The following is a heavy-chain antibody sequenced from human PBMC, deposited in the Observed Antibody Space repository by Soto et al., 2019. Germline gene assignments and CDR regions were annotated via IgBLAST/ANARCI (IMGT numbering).Heavy chain of an antibody. CDR1: GYTFRNYG. J-gene: IGHJ4*02. D-gene: IGHD3-10*01. CDR2: ITTYNGNT. CDR3: SRAGDYGSFYSFDH. Sequence: QVQLVQSGAEVKEPGASVKISCKTSGYTFRNYGVTWVRQAPGQGLEWMGWITTYNGNTHYAENFRGRVTMTTDTSTSTAYMELWSLASDDTAVYYCSRAGDYGSFYSFDHWGQGTLVTVSS. V-gene: IGHV1-18*01.